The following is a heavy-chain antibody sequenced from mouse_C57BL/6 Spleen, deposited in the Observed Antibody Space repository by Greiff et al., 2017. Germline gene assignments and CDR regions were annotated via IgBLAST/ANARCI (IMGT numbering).Heavy chain of an antibody. CDR1: GYAFSSSW. V-gene: IGHV1-82*01. CDR3: ARSGTAQDYFDY. CDR2: IYPGDGDT. J-gene: IGHJ2*01. Sequence: VQLQQSGPELVKPGASVKISCKASGYAFSSSWMNWVKQRPEKGLEWIGRIYPGDGDTNYNGKFKGKATLTADKSSSTAYMQLSSLTSEDSAVYFCARSGTAQDYFDYWGQGTTLTVSS. D-gene: IGHD3-2*02.